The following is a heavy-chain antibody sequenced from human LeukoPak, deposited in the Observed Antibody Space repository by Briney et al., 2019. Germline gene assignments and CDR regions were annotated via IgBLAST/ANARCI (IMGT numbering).Heavy chain of an antibody. CDR2: IYYSGST. D-gene: IGHD3-10*01. V-gene: IGHV4-30-4*01. Sequence: SQTLSLTCTVSGGSISSGDYYWSWIRQPPGKGLEWIGYIYYSGSTYYNPSLKSRVTISVDTSKNQFSLKLSSVTAADTAVYYCARTPFIITMVRGAPYNWFDPWGQGTLVTVSS. CDR3: ARTPFIITMVRGAPYNWFDP. CDR1: GGSISSGDYY. J-gene: IGHJ5*02.